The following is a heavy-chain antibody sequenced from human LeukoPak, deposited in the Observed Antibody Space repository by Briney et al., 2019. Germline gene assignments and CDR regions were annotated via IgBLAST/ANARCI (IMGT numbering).Heavy chain of an antibody. D-gene: IGHD6-19*01. V-gene: IGHV3-23*01. CDR1: GFTFSSYA. J-gene: IGHJ6*02. CDR3: AKVSGYSSGWDYYYGMDV. CDR2: ISGSGGST. Sequence: PGRSLRLSCAASGFTFSSYAMSWVRQAPGKGLEWVSAISGSGGSTYYADSVKGRFTISRDNSKNTLYLQMNSLRAEDTAVYYCAKVSGYSSGWDYYYGMDVWGQGTTVTVSS.